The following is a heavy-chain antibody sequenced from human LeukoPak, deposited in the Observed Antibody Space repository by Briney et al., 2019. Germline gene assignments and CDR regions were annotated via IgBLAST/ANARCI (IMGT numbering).Heavy chain of an antibody. J-gene: IGHJ4*02. V-gene: IGHV1-69*04. CDR1: GGTFSSYA. D-gene: IGHD3-22*01. CDR3: ARDSDYDSSGYYFN. Sequence: SVKVSCKASGGTFSSYAISWVRQAPGQGLEWMGRIIPIFGIANYAQKFQGRVTITADKSTSTAYMELSSLRSEDTAVYYYARDSDYDSSGYYFNWGQGTLVTVSS. CDR2: IIPIFGIA.